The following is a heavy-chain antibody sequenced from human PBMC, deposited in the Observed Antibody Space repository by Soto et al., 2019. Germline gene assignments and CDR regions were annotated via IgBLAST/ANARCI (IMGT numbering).Heavy chain of an antibody. Sequence: QVQLQQWGAGLLKPSETLSLTCAVYGGSFSGYYWSWIRQPPGKGLEWIGEINHSGSTNYHPSLKSRVTISVDTSKNQFSLKLSSVTAADTAVYYCARGSGYDPPRDWGQGTLVTVSS. D-gene: IGHD5-12*01. J-gene: IGHJ4*02. CDR1: GGSFSGYY. V-gene: IGHV4-34*01. CDR3: ARGSGYDPPRD. CDR2: INHSGST.